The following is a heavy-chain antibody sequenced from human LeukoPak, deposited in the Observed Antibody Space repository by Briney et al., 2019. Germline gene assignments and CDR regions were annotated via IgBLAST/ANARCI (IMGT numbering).Heavy chain of an antibody. CDR1: GYSISSGYY. D-gene: IGHD5-24*01. V-gene: IGHV4-38-2*02. J-gene: IGHJ4*02. CDR3: AREPSKWGWLQFFGAFDY. CDR2: IYHSGST. Sequence: PSETLSLTCTVSGYSISSGYYWGWIRQPPGKGLEWIGSIYHSGSTNYNPSLKSRVTISVDTSKNQFSLKLSSVTAADTAVYYCAREPSKWGWLQFFGAFDYWGQGTLVTVSS.